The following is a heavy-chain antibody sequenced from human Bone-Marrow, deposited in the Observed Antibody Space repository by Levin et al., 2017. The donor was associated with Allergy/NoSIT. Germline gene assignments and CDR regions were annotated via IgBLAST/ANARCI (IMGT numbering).Heavy chain of an antibody. Sequence: PGGSLRLSCTVSGGSISSSSYYWGWIRQPPGKGLEWIGSINYSGSTYYNPSLKSRVTMSVDTSKSQFSLRLSSVTAADTAVYYCAVTGLYNYYYYMDFWGKGTTVTVSS. CDR1: GGSISSSSYY. D-gene: IGHD4-11*01. CDR2: INYSGST. V-gene: IGHV4-39*01. J-gene: IGHJ6*03. CDR3: AVTGLYNYYYYMDF.